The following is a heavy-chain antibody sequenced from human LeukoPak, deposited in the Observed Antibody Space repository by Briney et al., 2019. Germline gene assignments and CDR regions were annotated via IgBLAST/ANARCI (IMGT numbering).Heavy chain of an antibody. CDR1: GGSISSSSYY. CDR2: IYYSGST. D-gene: IGHD4-17*01. V-gene: IGHV4-39*01. CDR3: ARLYGDYPYYYYGMDV. J-gene: IGHJ6*02. Sequence: MPSETLSLTCTVSGGSISSSSYYWGWIRQPPGKGLEWIGSIYYSGSTYYNPSLKSRVTISVDTSKNQFSLKLSSVTAADTAVYYCARLYGDYPYYYYGMDVWGQGTTVTVSS.